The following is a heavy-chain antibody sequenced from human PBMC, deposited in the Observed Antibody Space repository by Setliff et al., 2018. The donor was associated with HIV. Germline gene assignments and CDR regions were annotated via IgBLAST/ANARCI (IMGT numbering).Heavy chain of an antibody. CDR2: INQERTT. CDR3: ARVRFNFDNVRCFDL. Sequence: PSETLSLTCAVYRGSFSHYYWTWIRQSPGKGLEWIAEINQERTTFYNPSPRSRVTMSLDTSRNEVSLRLSSVTAADTATYFCARVRFNFDNVRCFDLWGPGTLVTVSS. J-gene: IGHJ2*01. D-gene: IGHD1-20*01. CDR1: RGSFSHYY. V-gene: IGHV4-34*01.